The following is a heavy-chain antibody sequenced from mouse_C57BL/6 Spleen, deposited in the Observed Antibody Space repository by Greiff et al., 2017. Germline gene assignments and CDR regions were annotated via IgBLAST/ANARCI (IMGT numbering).Heavy chain of an antibody. Sequence: QVQLKQPGAELVKPGASVKLSCKASGYTFTSYWMHWVKQRPGQGLEWIGMIHPNSGSTNYNEKFKSKATLTVDKSSSTAYMQLSSLTSEDSAVYYCARGYDYSAWFAYWGQGTLVTVSA. CDR1: GYTFTSYW. V-gene: IGHV1-64*01. CDR2: IHPNSGST. CDR3: ARGYDYSAWFAY. D-gene: IGHD2-4*01. J-gene: IGHJ3*01.